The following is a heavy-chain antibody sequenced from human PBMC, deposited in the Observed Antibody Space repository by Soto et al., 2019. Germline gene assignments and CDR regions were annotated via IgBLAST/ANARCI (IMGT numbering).Heavy chain of an antibody. V-gene: IGHV1-3*01. D-gene: IGHD2-21*02. CDR1: GFTFTTYA. CDR3: AGDSCSGDCNDVDY. J-gene: IGHJ4*02. Sequence: QVQVVQSGAEVKKPGASVKVSCKASGFTFTTYAIHWVRQAPGQRLEWMGWIHAGNGNTKSSQKFQDRLTITRDTAASTAYMELSSLRSEDSAVYYCAGDSCSGDCNDVDYWGQGTGVTVSS. CDR2: IHAGNGNT.